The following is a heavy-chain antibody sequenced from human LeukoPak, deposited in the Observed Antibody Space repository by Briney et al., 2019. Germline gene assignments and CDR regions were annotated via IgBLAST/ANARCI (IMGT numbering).Heavy chain of an antibody. CDR2: ISSSSSYI. V-gene: IGHV3-21*01. CDR3: ARVYDYGRGYFDY. J-gene: IGHJ4*02. D-gene: IGHD3-16*01. CDR1: GFTFSSYS. Sequence: GGSLRLSCAASGFTFSSYSMNWVRQAPGKGLEWVSSISSSSSYIYYADSVKGRFTISRDNAKNSLYLQMNSLRAEDTAVYYCARVYDYGRGYFDYWGQGTLVTVSS.